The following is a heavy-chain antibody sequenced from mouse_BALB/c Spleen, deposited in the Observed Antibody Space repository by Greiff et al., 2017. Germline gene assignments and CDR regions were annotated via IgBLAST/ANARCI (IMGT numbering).Heavy chain of an antibody. CDR3: ARRDYGNYIDY. D-gene: IGHD2-1*01. Sequence: QVQLQQSGAELARPGASVKMSCKASGYTFTRYTMHWVKQRPGQGLEWIGYINPSSGYTNYNQKFKDKATLTADKSSSTAYMQLSSLTSEDSAVYYCARRDYGNYIDYWGQGTTLTVSS. V-gene: IGHV1-4*01. CDR1: GYTFTRYT. CDR2: INPSSGYT. J-gene: IGHJ2*01.